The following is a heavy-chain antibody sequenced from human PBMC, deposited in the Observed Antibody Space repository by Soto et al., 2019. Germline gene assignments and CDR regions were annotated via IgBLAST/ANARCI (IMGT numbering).Heavy chain of an antibody. CDR2: ISSSSSTI. CDR1: GFTFSSYS. D-gene: IGHD3-22*01. Sequence: EVQLVESGGGLVQPGGSLRLSCAASGFTFSSYSMNWVRQAPGKGLEWVSYISSSSSTIYYADSVKGRFTISRDNAKNSLYLQLNSLRDEDTAVYYCARSPYYYDSSNYYGYWGQGTLATVSS. J-gene: IGHJ4*02. CDR3: ARSPYYYDSSNYYGY. V-gene: IGHV3-48*02.